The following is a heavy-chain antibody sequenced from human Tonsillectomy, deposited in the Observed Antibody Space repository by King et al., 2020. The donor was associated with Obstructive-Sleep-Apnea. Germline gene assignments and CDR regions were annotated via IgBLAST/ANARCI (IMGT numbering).Heavy chain of an antibody. D-gene: IGHD1-26*01. CDR1: GGSISSYY. V-gene: IGHV4-4*07. J-gene: IGHJ6*02. Sequence: QLQESGPGLVKSSETLSLTCTVSGGSISSYYWSWIRQPAGKGLLWIGRIYTSGSTNYNPPLKSRVTMSVDTCKNQCSLKLCSVTAADTAVYYCARVGETTYYYYGMDVWGQGTTVTVSS. CDR2: IYTSGST. CDR3: ARVGETTYYYYGMDV.